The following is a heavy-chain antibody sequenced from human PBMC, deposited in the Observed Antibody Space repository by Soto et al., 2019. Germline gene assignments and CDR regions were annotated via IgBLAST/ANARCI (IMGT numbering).Heavy chain of an antibody. CDR2: IYYSGST. J-gene: IGHJ4*02. D-gene: IGHD6-19*01. V-gene: IGHV4-59*01. CDR1: GGSISSYY. CDR3: AGESHSSGWFEY. Sequence: QVQLQESGPGLVKPSETLSLTCTVSGGSISSYYWSWIRQPPGKGLEWIGYIYYSGSTNYNPSLRRRVTISVDTSKNQSSLKLSSVTAADTAVYYCAGESHSSGWFEYWGQGTLVTVSS.